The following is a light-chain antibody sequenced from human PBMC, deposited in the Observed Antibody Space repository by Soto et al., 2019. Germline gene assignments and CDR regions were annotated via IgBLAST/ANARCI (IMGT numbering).Light chain of an antibody. CDR2: SNN. V-gene: IGLV1-44*01. CDR1: SSNIGSNT. Sequence: QSVLTQPPSASGTPGGRVTISCSGSSSNIGSNTVNWYQQLPGTAPKLLIYSNNQRPSGVPDRFSGSKSGTSASLAISGLQSEDEADYYCAAWDDSLNGVVFGGGTKVTVL. CDR3: AAWDDSLNGVV. J-gene: IGLJ2*01.